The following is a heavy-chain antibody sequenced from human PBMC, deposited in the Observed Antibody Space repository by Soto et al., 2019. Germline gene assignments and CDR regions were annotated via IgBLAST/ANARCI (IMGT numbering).Heavy chain of an antibody. V-gene: IGHV4-39*01. Sequence: LSLTCTVSGGSISTTSYYWVWVRQPPGKGLEWIGSVYYSGSTYYNPSLKSRVTISVDTSKNQFSLKLTSVTAADTAVYYCARVVSVYRNWFDPWGQGTLVTVSS. CDR2: VYYSGST. D-gene: IGHD2-8*01. J-gene: IGHJ5*02. CDR1: GGSISTTSYY. CDR3: ARVVSVYRNWFDP.